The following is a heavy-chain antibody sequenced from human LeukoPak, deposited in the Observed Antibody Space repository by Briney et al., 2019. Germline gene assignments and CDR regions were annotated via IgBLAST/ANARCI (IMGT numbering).Heavy chain of an antibody. Sequence: WVRQPPGKGLEWIGSIYYSGSTYYNPSLKSRVTISVDTSKNQFSLKLSSVTAADTAVYYCAKLYHSYGYDPMDYWGQGTLVTVSS. V-gene: IGHV4-39*01. J-gene: IGHJ4*02. CDR2: IYYSGST. D-gene: IGHD5-18*01. CDR3: AKLYHSYGYDPMDY.